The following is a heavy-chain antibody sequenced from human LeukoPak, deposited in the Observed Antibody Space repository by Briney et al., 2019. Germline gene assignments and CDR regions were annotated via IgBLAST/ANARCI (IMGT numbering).Heavy chain of an antibody. Sequence: SETLSLTCTVSGGSVSSSSYYWSWIRQPPGKGLEWIGYIYYSGSTNYNPSLKSRVTISVDTSKNQFSLKLGSVTAADTAVYYCAREQSGSYYYWGQGTLVTVSS. D-gene: IGHD1-26*01. CDR3: AREQSGSYYY. J-gene: IGHJ4*02. V-gene: IGHV4-61*01. CDR1: GGSVSSSSYY. CDR2: IYYSGST.